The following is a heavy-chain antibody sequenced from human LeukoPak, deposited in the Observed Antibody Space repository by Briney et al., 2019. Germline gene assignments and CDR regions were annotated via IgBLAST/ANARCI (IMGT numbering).Heavy chain of an antibody. Sequence: GGSLRLSCAASGFTFSSYWMSWVRQAPGKGLEWVANIKQDGSEEYYVDSVKGRFTISRDNAKNSLYLQMNSLRAEDTAVYYCARDQGDVLRFLEWLWYFDYWGQGTLVTVSS. CDR2: IKQDGSEE. V-gene: IGHV3-7*01. CDR1: GFTFSSYW. CDR3: ARDQGDVLRFLEWLWYFDY. J-gene: IGHJ4*02. D-gene: IGHD3-3*01.